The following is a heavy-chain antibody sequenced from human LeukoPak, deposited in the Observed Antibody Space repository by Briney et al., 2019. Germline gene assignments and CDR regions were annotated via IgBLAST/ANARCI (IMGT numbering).Heavy chain of an antibody. CDR2: IKQDGSEK. CDR1: AFTFSSYW. CDR3: ARDPAQNDYYSSGQGTGY. D-gene: IGHD3-22*01. Sequence: GGSLRLSCAASAFTFSSYWMSWVRQAPGKGLEWVANIKQDGSEKYYVDSVKGRFTISRANDKHSLYRQMDSLRAEDTAVYYCARDPAQNDYYSSGQGTGYWGQGTLVTVSS. J-gene: IGHJ4*02. V-gene: IGHV3-7*01.